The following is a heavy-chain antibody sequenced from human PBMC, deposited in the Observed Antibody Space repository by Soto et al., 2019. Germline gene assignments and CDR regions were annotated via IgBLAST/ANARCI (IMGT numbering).Heavy chain of an antibody. CDR3: ASRSGTYPYNVDH. J-gene: IGHJ4*02. CDR1: GYTFTSYG. CDR2: ISTYNGNT. Sequence: HVQLVQSGTEVKKPGASVKVSCKVSGYTFTSYGMSWMRQAPGQGLEWMGWISTYNGNTNYAQNLQGRVSMTTDTTTSTEDMELRSLRPDNTAEYYCASRSGTYPYNVDHWGQGNLVTVFS. D-gene: IGHD1-26*01. V-gene: IGHV1-18*01.